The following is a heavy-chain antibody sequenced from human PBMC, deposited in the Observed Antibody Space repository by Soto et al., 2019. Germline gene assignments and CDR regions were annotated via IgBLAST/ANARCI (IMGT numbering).Heavy chain of an antibody. V-gene: IGHV4-34*01. J-gene: IGHJ3*02. D-gene: IGHD2-15*01. CDR3: ARGKGPAGHCSGGSCYSPTRRAFDI. CDR2: INHSGST. Sequence: PSETLSLTCAVYGGSFSGYYWSWLRQPPGKGLEWIGEINHSGSTNYNPSLKSRVTISVDTSKNQFSLKLSSVTAADTAVYYCARGKGPAGHCSGGSCYSPTRRAFDIWGQGTMVTVS. CDR1: GGSFSGYY.